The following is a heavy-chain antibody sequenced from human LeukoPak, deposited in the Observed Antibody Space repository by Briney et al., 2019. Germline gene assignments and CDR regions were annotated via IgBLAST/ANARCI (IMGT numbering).Heavy chain of an antibody. CDR1: GYSFTSYW. J-gene: IGHJ4*02. D-gene: IGHD3-10*01. Sequence: GGSLKISCKGFGYSFTSYWIGWVRQMPGKGLEWMGIIYPGDSDTRYSPSFEGQVTISVDKSISTAYLQWSSLKASDTAMYYCARQTRDGSGSRGYSFDFWGQGTLVTVSS. CDR2: IYPGDSDT. CDR3: ARQTRDGSGSRGYSFDF. V-gene: IGHV5-51*01.